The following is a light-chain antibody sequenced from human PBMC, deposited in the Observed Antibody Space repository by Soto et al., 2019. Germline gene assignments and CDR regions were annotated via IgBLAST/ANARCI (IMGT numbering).Light chain of an antibody. J-gene: IGLJ1*01. Sequence: QSALTQPASVSGSPGQSITISCTGTSRDVGGYNYVSWFQQHPAKAPKLIIYEVRNRPSGVSNRFSGSKSGNTASLTISGLQAEDEADYYCSSHAGSSVVFGTGTKVTVL. V-gene: IGLV2-14*01. CDR3: SSHAGSSVV. CDR1: SRDVGGYNY. CDR2: EVR.